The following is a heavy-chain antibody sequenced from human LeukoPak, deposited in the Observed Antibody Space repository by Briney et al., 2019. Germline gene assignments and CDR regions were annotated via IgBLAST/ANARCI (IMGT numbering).Heavy chain of an antibody. CDR2: ISWNSGSI. Sequence: GRSLRLSCAASGFTFDDYAMHWVRQAPGKGLEWVSGISWNSGSIGYADSVKGRFTISRDNAKNSLYLQMNSLRAEDMALYYCATAGTAYCGGDCYSTIYWGQGTLVTVSS. V-gene: IGHV3-9*03. D-gene: IGHD2-21*02. CDR3: ATAGTAYCGGDCYSTIY. J-gene: IGHJ4*02. CDR1: GFTFDDYA.